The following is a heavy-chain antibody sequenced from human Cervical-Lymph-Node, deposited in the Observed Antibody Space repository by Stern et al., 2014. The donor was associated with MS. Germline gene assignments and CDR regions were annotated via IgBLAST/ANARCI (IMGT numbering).Heavy chain of an antibody. D-gene: IGHD2-21*01. CDR1: GDSISGVTDW. CDR3: ARVKWYFDL. CDR2: VHHSGAT. J-gene: IGHJ2*01. Sequence: QVQLQESGPGLVRPSGTLSLTCGVSGDSISGVTDWWSWVRQPPGKGLEWIGEVHHSGATNYNPSLKSRVTMSVDTANNQFSLNLNSVTAADTAVYYCARVKWYFDLWGRGTLVTVSS. V-gene: IGHV4-4*02.